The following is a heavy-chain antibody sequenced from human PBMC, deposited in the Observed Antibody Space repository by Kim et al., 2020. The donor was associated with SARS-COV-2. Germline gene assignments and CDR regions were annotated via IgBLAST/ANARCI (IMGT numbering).Heavy chain of an antibody. J-gene: IGHJ4*02. CDR3: AKLKQLETGGY. V-gene: IGHV3-23*01. D-gene: IGHD6-13*01. Sequence: DTGRGRITIARDNTKNTLDMQMNSLRAEDTAVYYCAKLKQLETGGYWGQGTLVTVSS.